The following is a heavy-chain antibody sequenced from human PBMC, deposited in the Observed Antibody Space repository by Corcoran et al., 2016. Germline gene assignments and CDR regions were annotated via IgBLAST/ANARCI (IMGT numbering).Heavy chain of an antibody. Sequence: QVQLVQSGAEVKKPGASVKVSCKASGYTFTSYDINWVRQATGQGLEWMGWMNPNSGNTGYAQKFQGRVTMPRNTSISTAYMELRSLRSEDTAVYYCSRMHDYDRSGSPSWFDPWGQGTLVIVSS. CDR1: GYTFTSYD. D-gene: IGHD3-22*01. CDR2: MNPNSGNT. J-gene: IGHJ5*01. V-gene: IGHV1-8*01. CDR3: SRMHDYDRSGSPSWFDP.